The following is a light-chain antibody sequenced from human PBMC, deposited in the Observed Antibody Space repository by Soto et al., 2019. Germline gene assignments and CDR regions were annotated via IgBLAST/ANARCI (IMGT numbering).Light chain of an antibody. V-gene: IGKV1-5*03. CDR2: KAS. CDR1: QDVSQW. CDR3: QHYDSYPYT. Sequence: DIQMDQSPSTLSASVGDRVTITCRASQDVSQWLAWYQQKPGKAPRLLIYKASSLESGVPSRFSGRGSGTEFTLTIRNLQPDDFATYYCQHYDSYPYTFGQGTNLEIK. J-gene: IGKJ2*01.